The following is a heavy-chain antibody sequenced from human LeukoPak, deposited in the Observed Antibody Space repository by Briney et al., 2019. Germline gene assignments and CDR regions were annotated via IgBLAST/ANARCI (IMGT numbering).Heavy chain of an antibody. CDR3: ARDPQHXYSMYYXGMDV. V-gene: IGHV3-66*01. Sequence: GGSLRLSCAASGFTVSSNYMSWVRQAPGKGLEWVSVIYSGGSTYYADSVKGRFTISGNNSKNTLYLQMNSLRAEDTAVYYCARDPQHXYSMYYXGMDVWGQGTTVTVSS. CDR1: GFTVSSNY. J-gene: IGHJ6*02. D-gene: IGHD4-11*01. CDR2: IYSGGST.